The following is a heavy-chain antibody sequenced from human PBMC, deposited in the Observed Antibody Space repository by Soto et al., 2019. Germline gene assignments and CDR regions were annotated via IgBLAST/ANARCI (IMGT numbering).Heavy chain of an antibody. Sequence: SETLSLTCTVSGGSISSYYWSWIRQPPGKGLEWIGYIYYSGSTNYNPSLKSRVTISVDTSKNQFSLKLSSVTAADTAVYYCARSGGAMVTGYYYYYGMDVWGQGTTVTVSS. V-gene: IGHV4-59*01. D-gene: IGHD5-18*01. CDR1: GGSISSYY. CDR2: IYYSGST. CDR3: ARSGGAMVTGYYYYYGMDV. J-gene: IGHJ6*02.